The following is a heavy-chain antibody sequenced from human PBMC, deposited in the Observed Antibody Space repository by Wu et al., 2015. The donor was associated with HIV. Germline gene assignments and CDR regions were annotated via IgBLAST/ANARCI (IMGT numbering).Heavy chain of an antibody. Sequence: QVQLVQSGAEVKKLGSSVKVSCRASGATFNNYAFSWVRQAPGQGPEWMGRILAVFGTSIYAQKFLGRVTFTADESTSTAYLELSSLRSDDTAIYYCARDLPSYYDILTGYTVSGGMDVWGQGTTVTVSS. J-gene: IGHJ6*02. CDR2: ILAVFGTS. V-gene: IGHV1-69*13. CDR1: GATFNNYA. CDR3: ARDLPSYYDILTGYTVSGGMDV. D-gene: IGHD3-9*01.